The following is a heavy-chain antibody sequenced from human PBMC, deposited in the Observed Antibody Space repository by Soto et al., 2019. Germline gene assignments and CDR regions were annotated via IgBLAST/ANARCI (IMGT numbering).Heavy chain of an antibody. V-gene: IGHV4-31*03. J-gene: IGHJ5*02. CDR1: GVSVSTNNYY. D-gene: IGHD3-10*01. Sequence: PSATLSLTCTVSGVSVSTNNYYCNLVRQHPGKGLEWIGYNQYTGNPFYNPSLKSRVSISVDTSKNQFSLKLTSVTAADTAVYYCVFGDLTARELFFASWGQGALVIVSS. CDR2: NQYTGNP. CDR3: VFGDLTARELFFAS.